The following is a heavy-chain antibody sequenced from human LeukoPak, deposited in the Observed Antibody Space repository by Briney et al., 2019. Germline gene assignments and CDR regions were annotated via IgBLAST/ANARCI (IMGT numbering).Heavy chain of an antibody. Sequence: PGGSLRLSCAASGFTFSIYVIHWVRQAPGKGLEWVALIWHDGSNKYYGDSVKDRFTISRDSSKNTLYLQMDSLRDEDTAVYYCARDRGYTYGHPLDYWGQGTLVTVSS. CDR3: ARDRGYTYGHPLDY. D-gene: IGHD5-18*01. CDR2: IWHDGSNK. CDR1: GFTFSIYV. V-gene: IGHV3-33*01. J-gene: IGHJ4*02.